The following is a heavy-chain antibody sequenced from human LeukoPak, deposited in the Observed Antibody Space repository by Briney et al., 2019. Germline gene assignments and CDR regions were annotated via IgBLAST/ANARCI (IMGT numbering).Heavy chain of an antibody. J-gene: IGHJ4*02. Sequence: SETLSLTCTVSGSSISSSSYYWGWIREPPGEGLEWIRSIYYSGSTYYNPSLKSRVTISVDTSKNQFSLKLSSVTAEDTAVYYCARDTRTVGDLLFETQFDYWGQGTLVTVSS. V-gene: IGHV4-39*07. CDR1: GSSISSSSYY. CDR2: IYYSGST. D-gene: IGHD3-10*01. CDR3: ARDTRTVGDLLFETQFDY.